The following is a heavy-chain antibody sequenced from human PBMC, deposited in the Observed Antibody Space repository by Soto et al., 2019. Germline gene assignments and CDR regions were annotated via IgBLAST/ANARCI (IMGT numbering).Heavy chain of an antibody. J-gene: IGHJ3*02. CDR1: GYIFTSYG. CDR3: AREVYYYDSSGYKSDAFDI. CDR2: ISAYNGNT. V-gene: IGHV1-18*04. D-gene: IGHD3-22*01. Sequence: GASVKVSCKASGYIFTSYGISWVRQAPGQGLEWMGWISAYNGNTNYAQKLQGRVTMTTDTSTSTAYMELRSLRSDDTAVYYCAREVYYYDSSGYKSDAFDIWGQGTMVTVSS.